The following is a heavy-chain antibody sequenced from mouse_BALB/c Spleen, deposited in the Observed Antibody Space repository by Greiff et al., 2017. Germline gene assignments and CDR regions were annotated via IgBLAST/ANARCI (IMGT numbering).Heavy chain of an antibody. J-gene: IGHJ4*01. CDR3: TRQLGL. CDR1: GYTFTSYW. Sequence: VQLQQPGAELVRPGASVKLSCKASGYTFTSYWINWVKQRPGQGLEWIGNIYPSDSYTNYNQKFKDKATLTVDKSSSTAYMQLSSPTSEDSAVYYCTRQLGLWGQGTSVTVSS. V-gene: IGHV1-69*02. D-gene: IGHD3-2*01. CDR2: IYPSDSYT.